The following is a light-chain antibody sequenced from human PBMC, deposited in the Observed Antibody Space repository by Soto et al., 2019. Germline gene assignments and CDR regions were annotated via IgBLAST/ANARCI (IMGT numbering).Light chain of an antibody. V-gene: IGKV3-20*01. CDR3: QQYDNSPLT. Sequence: EIVLTQSPGTLSLSPGEGATLSCRASQSVSSTYLAWYQQKPGQAPRLLIYGASSRATGIPDRFSGSGSGTDFTLTISRLEPEDFAVYYCQQYDNSPLTFGQGTKVEIK. J-gene: IGKJ1*01. CDR1: QSVSSTY. CDR2: GAS.